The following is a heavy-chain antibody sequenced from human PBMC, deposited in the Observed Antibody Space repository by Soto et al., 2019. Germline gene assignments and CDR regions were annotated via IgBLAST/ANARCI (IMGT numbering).Heavy chain of an antibody. V-gene: IGHV1-46*03. Sequence: QVQLVQSGAEVKKPGASVKVSCKASGYTFTSYYMHWVRQAPGQGLEWMGIINPSGGSTSYAQKSRGRGDMTRDRSTSTVYMEVRSLRSGVTAVYYCARASVSIGCFVVTWGMGTLVTVSS. CDR1: GYTFTSYY. CDR3: ARASVSIGCFVVT. J-gene: IGHJ5*02. D-gene: IGHD2-21*01. CDR2: INPSGGST.